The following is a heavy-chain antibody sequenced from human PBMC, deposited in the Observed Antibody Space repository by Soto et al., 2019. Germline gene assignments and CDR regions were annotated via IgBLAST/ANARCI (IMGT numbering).Heavy chain of an antibody. CDR3: ARDLGEPLPNWFDP. CDR2: IYYSGST. D-gene: IGHD2-15*01. J-gene: IGHJ5*02. CDR1: GGSISSYY. V-gene: IGHV4-59*01. Sequence: SETLSVTCTVSGGSISSYYWSWIRQPPWKGLEWIGYIYYSGSTNYNPSLKSRVTISVDTSKNQFSLKLSSVTAADTAVYYCARDLGEPLPNWFDPWGQGTLVTVSS.